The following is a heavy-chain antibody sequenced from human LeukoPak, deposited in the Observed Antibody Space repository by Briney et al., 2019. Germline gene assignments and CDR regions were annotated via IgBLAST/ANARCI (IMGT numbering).Heavy chain of an antibody. V-gene: IGHV4-34*01. D-gene: IGHD2-2*01. CDR1: GGSFSGYY. Sequence: SETLSLTCAVYGGSFSGYYWSWIRQPPGKGLXXXXXXXXXXXTNYNPSLKSRVTISVDTSKNQFSLKLSSVTAADTAVYYCARGRKVVVVPAARGPHYYFDYWGQGTLVTVSS. CDR3: ARGRKVVVVPAARGPHYYFDY. J-gene: IGHJ4*02. CDR2: XXXXXXT.